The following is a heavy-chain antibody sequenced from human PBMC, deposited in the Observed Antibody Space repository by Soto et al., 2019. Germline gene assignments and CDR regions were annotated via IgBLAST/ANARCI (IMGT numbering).Heavy chain of an antibody. D-gene: IGHD2-21*02. CDR1: GGTFSSYA. Sequence: GASVKVSCKASGGTFSSYAISGVRQAPGQGLEWMGGIIPIFGTANYAQKFQGRVTITADESTSTAYMELSSLRSEDTAVYYCARDPPVVTNYYYGMDVWGQGTTVTVSS. CDR3: ARDPPVVTNYYYGMDV. CDR2: IIPIFGTA. J-gene: IGHJ6*02. V-gene: IGHV1-69*13.